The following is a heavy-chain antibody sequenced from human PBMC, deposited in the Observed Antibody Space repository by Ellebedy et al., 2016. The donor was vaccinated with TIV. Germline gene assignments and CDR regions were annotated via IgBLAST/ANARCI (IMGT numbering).Heavy chain of an antibody. J-gene: IGHJ6*02. Sequence: GESLKTSCAASGFSTSGMHWVRQPPGNGLEWVAFIRSDGSAKYYADSVNGRFTISIDDSKNSLYLQMSSLRTEATAVYYCAKGAYPVPTVMAVWGQGTTVTVSS. CDR3: AKGAYPVPTVMAV. CDR2: IRSDGSAK. D-gene: IGHD4-17*01. CDR1: GFSTSG. V-gene: IGHV3-30*02.